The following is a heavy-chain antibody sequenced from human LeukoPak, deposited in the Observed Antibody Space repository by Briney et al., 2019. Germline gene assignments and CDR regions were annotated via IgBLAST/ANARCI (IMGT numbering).Heavy chain of an antibody. V-gene: IGHV1-46*01. CDR2: INPSGGST. D-gene: IGHD6-13*01. CDR1: GYTFTSYY. CDR3: ASPLLLYSSSWYGEFDY. Sequence: ASVKVSCKASGYTFTSYYMHWVRQAPGQGLEWMGIINPSGGSTTYAQKFQGRVTITADESTSTAYMELSSLRSEDTAVYYCASPLLLYSSSWYGEFDYWGQGTLVTVSS. J-gene: IGHJ4*02.